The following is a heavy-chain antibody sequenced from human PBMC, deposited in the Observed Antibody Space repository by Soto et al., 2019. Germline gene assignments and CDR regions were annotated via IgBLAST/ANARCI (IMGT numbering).Heavy chain of an antibody. CDR1: GYTFTSYA. Sequence: GASVKVSCKASGYTFTSYAMHWVRQAPGQRLEWMGGINAGNGNTKYSQKVQGRVTITRDTSASTAYMELSSMRSEDTAVYYCARDGTMITRIPFDYWGKGTLVTVSS. J-gene: IGHJ4*02. V-gene: IGHV1-3*01. CDR2: INAGNGNT. D-gene: IGHD3-16*01. CDR3: ARDGTMITRIPFDY.